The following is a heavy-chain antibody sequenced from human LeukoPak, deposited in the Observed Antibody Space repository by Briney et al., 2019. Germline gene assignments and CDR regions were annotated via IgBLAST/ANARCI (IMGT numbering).Heavy chain of an antibody. V-gene: IGHV3-64*01. CDR2: ISSNGGST. CDR3: ARARDGYNSDAFDI. Sequence: GGSLRLSCAASGFTFSSYAMHWVRQAPGKGLEYVSAISSNGGSTYYANSVKGRFTISRDNSKNTLYLQMGSLRAEDMAVYYCARARDGYNSDAFDIWGQGTMATVSS. CDR1: GFTFSSYA. J-gene: IGHJ3*02. D-gene: IGHD5-24*01.